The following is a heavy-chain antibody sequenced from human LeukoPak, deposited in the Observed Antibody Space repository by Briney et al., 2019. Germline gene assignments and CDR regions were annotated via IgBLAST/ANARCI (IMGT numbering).Heavy chain of an antibody. CDR3: ASLSSTAIVVVNDAFDI. Sequence: ASVKVSCKASGYTFTGYYMHWVRQAPGQGLEWMGWINPNSGGTNYAQKFQGRVTMTRDTSISTAYMELSRLRSDDTAVYYCASLSSTAIVVVNDAFDIWGQGTMVTVSS. CDR2: INPNSGGT. J-gene: IGHJ3*02. V-gene: IGHV1-2*02. D-gene: IGHD3-22*01. CDR1: GYTFTGYY.